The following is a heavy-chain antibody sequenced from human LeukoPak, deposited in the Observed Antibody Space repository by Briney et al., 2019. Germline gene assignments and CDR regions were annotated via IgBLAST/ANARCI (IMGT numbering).Heavy chain of an antibody. CDR1: GFIFSSYW. Sequence: GGSLRLSCAASGFIFSSYWMSWARQAPGKGLEWVANIKQDGSEKNYVDSVKGRFAISRDNAKNSLYLQMNSLRAEDTAVYYCARDLADTTLAIFDYWVQGTLATVTS. CDR2: IKQDGSEK. J-gene: IGHJ4*02. CDR3: ARDLADTTLAIFDY. V-gene: IGHV3-7*04. D-gene: IGHD5-18*01.